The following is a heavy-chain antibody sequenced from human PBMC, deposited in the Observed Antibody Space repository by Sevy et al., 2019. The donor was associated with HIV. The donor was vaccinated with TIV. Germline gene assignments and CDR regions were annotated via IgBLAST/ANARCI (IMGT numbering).Heavy chain of an antibody. CDR3: NTDPIILLLVTNGLDV. D-gene: IGHD2-8*02. CDR1: GFTFSYAW. CDR2: IKAKADGGTI. J-gene: IGHJ6*02. V-gene: IGHV3-15*01. Sequence: GGSLRLSCAASGFTFSYAWMSWVRQAPGKGLEWIGRIKAKADGGTIEYAAPVKGRFTISRDDSTNTLYLQMNSLKTEDTAVYYCNTDPIILLLVTNGLDVWGQGTTVTVSS.